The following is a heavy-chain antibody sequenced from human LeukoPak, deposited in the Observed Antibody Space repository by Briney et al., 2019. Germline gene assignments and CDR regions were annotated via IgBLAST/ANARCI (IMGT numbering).Heavy chain of an antibody. D-gene: IGHD3-22*01. J-gene: IGHJ4*02. CDR1: GFTFSSYS. V-gene: IGHV3-23*01. CDR3: AKGYDSSGYYY. Sequence: GGSLRLSCAASGFTFSSYSMSWVRQAPGKGLEWVSAISGRGGSTYYADCVKGRFTISRDNSKNPLYLQMNSLRAEDTAVYYCAKGYDSSGYYYWGQGTLVTVSS. CDR2: ISGRGGST.